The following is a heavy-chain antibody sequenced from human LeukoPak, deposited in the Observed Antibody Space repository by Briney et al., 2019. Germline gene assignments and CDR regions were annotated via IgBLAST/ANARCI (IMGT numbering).Heavy chain of an antibody. CDR2: IKQAGSEK. CDR3: ARVDIVVVPAGFDY. D-gene: IGHD2-2*01. CDR1: GFTFSSYW. Sequence: GGSLRLSCAASGFTFSSYWMSWVRQAPGKGLEGVANIKQAGSEKYYVDSVKGRFNISRDNAKNSLYLQMNSLRAEDTAVYYCARVDIVVVPAGFDYWGQGTLVTVSS. V-gene: IGHV3-7*01. J-gene: IGHJ4*02.